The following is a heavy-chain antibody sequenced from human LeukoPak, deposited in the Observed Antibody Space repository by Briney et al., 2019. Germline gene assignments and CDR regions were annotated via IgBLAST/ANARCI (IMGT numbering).Heavy chain of an antibody. CDR2: ISDSGGRT. Sequence: GGSLRLSCAVSGITLSNYGMSWVRQTPGKGLEWVAGISDSGGRTKYADSVKGRFTISRDNSKNTLYLQMNSLRAEDTAVYFCAKRGVVIRVILVGFHKEAYYFDSWGQGALVTVSS. J-gene: IGHJ4*02. D-gene: IGHD3-22*01. V-gene: IGHV3-23*01. CDR3: AKRGVVIRVILVGFHKEAYYFDS. CDR1: GITLSNYG.